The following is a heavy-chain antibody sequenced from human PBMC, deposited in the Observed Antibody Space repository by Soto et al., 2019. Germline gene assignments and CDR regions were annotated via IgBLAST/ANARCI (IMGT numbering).Heavy chain of an antibody. CDR2: IYYSGST. D-gene: IGHD2-21*01. J-gene: IGHJ6*03. V-gene: IGHV4-31*11. CDR1: GCSLSIGNYY. Sequence: SETLSLTCAVSGCSLSIGNYYWNWILQYPGKGLEWIGHIYYSGSTYYNPSLESRVTMSVDTFKNQFSLRLNSVTAADTATYYCARGGISHWAYFYYMDVWDRGTTVTVSS. CDR3: ARGGISHWAYFYYMDV.